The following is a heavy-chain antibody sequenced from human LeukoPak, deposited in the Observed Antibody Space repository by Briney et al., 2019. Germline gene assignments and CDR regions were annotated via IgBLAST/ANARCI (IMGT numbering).Heavy chain of an antibody. CDR1: GYSISSGYY. J-gene: IGHJ3*02. V-gene: IGHV4-38-2*01. D-gene: IGHD6-13*01. Sequence: SETLSLTCAVSGYSISSGYYWGWIRQPPGKGLEWIGSIYHSGSTYYNPSLKSRVTISVDPSKNQFSLKLSSVTAADTAVYYCARAIAAAGTRGAFDIWGQGTMVTASS. CDR3: ARAIAAAGTRGAFDI. CDR2: IYHSGST.